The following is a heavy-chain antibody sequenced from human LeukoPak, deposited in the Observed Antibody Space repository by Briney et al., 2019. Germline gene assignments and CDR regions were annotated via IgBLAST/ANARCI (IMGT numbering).Heavy chain of an antibody. V-gene: IGHV4-61*01. CDR1: GGSVSSGSYY. CDR2: IYYSGST. CDR3: AREGTGLEEYFDY. J-gene: IGHJ4*02. D-gene: IGHD1/OR15-1a*01. Sequence: PSETLSLTCTVSGGSVSSGSYYWSWIRQPPGKGLECIGYIYYSGSTNYNPSLKSRVTISVDTSKNQFSLKLSSVTAADTAVYYCAREGTGLEEYFDYWGQGTLVTVSS.